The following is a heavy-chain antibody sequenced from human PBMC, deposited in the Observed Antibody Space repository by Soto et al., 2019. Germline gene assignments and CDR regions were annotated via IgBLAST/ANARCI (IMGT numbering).Heavy chain of an antibody. Sequence: GESLKISCKGSGYSINKHWIAWVRQKPGKGLEWMGIVYPGDSETRYSPSFQGKVTMSADKSTATAYLQWSSLTASDTAKFSCAKSDVFEYWGQGTMVTVSS. CDR2: VYPGDSET. CDR3: AKSDVFEY. V-gene: IGHV5-51*01. CDR1: GYSINKHW. J-gene: IGHJ3*01.